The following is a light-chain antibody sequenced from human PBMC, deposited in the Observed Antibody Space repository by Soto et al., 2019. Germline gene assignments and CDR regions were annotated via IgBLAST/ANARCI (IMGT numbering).Light chain of an antibody. CDR1: SSDVGGYDY. J-gene: IGLJ1*01. Sequence: QSVLTQPPSASGSPGQSLTISCIGTSSDVGGYDYVSWYQQHPGKAPKLIISEVSKRPSGVPDRFSGSKSGNTASLTVSGLQAEDEADYYCTSYAGNNNFCVFGTGTKVTVL. V-gene: IGLV2-8*01. CDR3: TSYAGNNNFCV. CDR2: EVS.